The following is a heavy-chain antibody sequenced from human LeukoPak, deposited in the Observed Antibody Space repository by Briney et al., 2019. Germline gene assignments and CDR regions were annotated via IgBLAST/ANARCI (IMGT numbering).Heavy chain of an antibody. V-gene: IGHV1-2*02. CDR2: INPNSGGT. CDR3: ASSLLWFGEGWFDP. J-gene: IGHJ5*02. Sequence: ASVKVSCKASGYTFTGYYMHWVRQAPGQGLEWMGWINPNSGGTNYAQKFQGRVTMTRDTSISTAYMELSRLRSDDTAVYYCASSLLWFGEGWFDPWGQGTLVTVSS. CDR1: GYTFTGYY. D-gene: IGHD3-10*01.